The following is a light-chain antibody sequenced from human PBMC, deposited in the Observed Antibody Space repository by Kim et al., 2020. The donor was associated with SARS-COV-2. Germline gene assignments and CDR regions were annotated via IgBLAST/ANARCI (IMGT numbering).Light chain of an antibody. CDR3: NSRDSSGNHV. CDR2: GKN. Sequence: VAWGQTVRITCQGDSLRSYYASWYQQKPGQAPVLVIYGKNNRPSGIPDRFSGSSSGNTASLTIPGAQAEDEADYYCNSRDSSGNHVFGTGTKVTVL. CDR1: SLRSYY. J-gene: IGLJ1*01. V-gene: IGLV3-19*01.